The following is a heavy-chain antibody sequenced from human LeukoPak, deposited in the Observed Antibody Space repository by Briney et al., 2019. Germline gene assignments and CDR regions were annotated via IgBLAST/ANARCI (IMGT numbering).Heavy chain of an antibody. CDR3: ARISGYDLSFDF. Sequence: TLSLTCTVSGDSISSGGYYWSWIRQHPGKGLEWIGYIYYSGSTYYSPSLRSRVAISVDTSKNQFSLKLSSVTAADTALYYCARISGYDLSFDFWGQGTLVTVSS. V-gene: IGHV4-31*03. CDR2: IYYSGST. CDR1: GDSISSGGYY. J-gene: IGHJ4*02. D-gene: IGHD3-10*01.